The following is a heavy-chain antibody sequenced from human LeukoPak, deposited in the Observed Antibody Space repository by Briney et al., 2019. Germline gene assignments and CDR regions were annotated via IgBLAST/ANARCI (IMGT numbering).Heavy chain of an antibody. Sequence: GGSLRLSCVGSEFIFSNYWMSWVRQAPGKGLEWVANIKQDGSETYSVDSVKGRFTISRDNAKNSLYLQMNSLRAEDTAVYYCARVPTLWYFDLWGRGTLVTVSS. V-gene: IGHV3-7*01. CDR1: EFIFSNYW. J-gene: IGHJ2*01. CDR3: ARVPTLWYFDL. CDR2: IKQDGSET.